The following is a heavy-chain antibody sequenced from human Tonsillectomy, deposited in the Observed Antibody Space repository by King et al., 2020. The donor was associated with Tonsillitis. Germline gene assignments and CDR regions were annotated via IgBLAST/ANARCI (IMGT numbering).Heavy chain of an antibody. CDR1: GFIFSSYG. D-gene: IGHD2-15*01. Sequence: VQLVESGGGVVQPGRSLRLSCAASGFIFSSYGMHWVRQAPGKGLEWVAKISYDGSNKYHADSVKGRFTISRDNSKNTMFLQMNSLRAEDTAVYYCAKEGEVGVPSYFYTDDWGKGTTVTVSS. CDR2: ISYDGSNK. V-gene: IGHV3-30*18. J-gene: IGHJ6*03. CDR3: AKEGEVGVPSYFYTDD.